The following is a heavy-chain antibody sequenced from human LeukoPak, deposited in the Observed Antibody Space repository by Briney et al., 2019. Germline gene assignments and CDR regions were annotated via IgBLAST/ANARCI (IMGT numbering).Heavy chain of an antibody. CDR1: GFTFSSYS. D-gene: IGHD2-15*01. Sequence: GGSLRLSCAASGFTFSSYSMNWVRQAPGKGLEWVSSISSSSSYIYYADSVKGRFTISRDNAKNSLYLQMNSLRAEDTAVYYCARVVCSGGSCYSHAFDIWGQGTMVTVSS. V-gene: IGHV3-21*01. J-gene: IGHJ3*02. CDR3: ARVVCSGGSCYSHAFDI. CDR2: ISSSSSYI.